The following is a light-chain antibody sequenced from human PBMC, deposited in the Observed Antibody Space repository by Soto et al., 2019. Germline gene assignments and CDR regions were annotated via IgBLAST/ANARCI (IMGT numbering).Light chain of an antibody. J-gene: IGKJ4*01. CDR1: QSVTSSY. CDR3: QQYGYSAT. Sequence: SVLTQSPGALSLSQGERATLSCRASQSVTSSYLAWYQQKPGQAPRLLIYAASSRATGIPDRFSGSGSGTDFTLTISRLEPEDFAVYYCQQYGYSATFGGGAKVDI. V-gene: IGKV3-20*01. CDR2: AAS.